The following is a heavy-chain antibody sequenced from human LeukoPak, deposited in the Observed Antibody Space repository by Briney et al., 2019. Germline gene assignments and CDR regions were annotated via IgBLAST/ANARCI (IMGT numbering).Heavy chain of an antibody. CDR3: ARTHYDILTGYYPNYFDY. J-gene: IGHJ4*02. V-gene: IGHV1-2*06. D-gene: IGHD3-9*01. Sequence: ASVKVSCKASGYTFTGYYMHWVRQAPGQGLEWMGRINPNSGGTNYAQKFQGRVTMTRDTSISTAYMELSRLSSDDTAVYYCARTHYDILTGYYPNYFDYWGQGTLVTVSS. CDR1: GYTFTGYY. CDR2: INPNSGGT.